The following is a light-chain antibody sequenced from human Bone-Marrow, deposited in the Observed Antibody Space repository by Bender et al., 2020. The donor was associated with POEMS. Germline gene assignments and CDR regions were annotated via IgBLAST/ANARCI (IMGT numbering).Light chain of an antibody. CDR3: CSFSSRRPGV. CDR2: EDH. J-gene: IGLJ3*02. V-gene: IGLV2-14*01. CDR1: SNDVGGYNY. Sequence: QSALTQPASVSGSPGQSITISCTGTSNDVGGYNYVSWYQQHPGRPPKLIIFEDHKRPSGVSYRFLGSKAGKSAPPTISGAQAGDEAGYLCCSFSSRRPGVLGGGTMVPVL.